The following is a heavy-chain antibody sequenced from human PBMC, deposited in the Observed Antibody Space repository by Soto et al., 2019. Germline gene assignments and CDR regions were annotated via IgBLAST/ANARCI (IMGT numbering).Heavy chain of an antibody. CDR1: GFTFSDSA. J-gene: IGHJ4*02. V-gene: IGHV3-23*01. D-gene: IGHD3-16*01. CDR3: AKLGVIGEFLSY. Sequence: EVQLLESGGGLARPGGSLRLSCAASGFTFSDSAMSWVRQAPGKELEWVSGISGSGGGGTTYYADSVKGRFTISRDNSKNTLYLQMNSLRAEDTAVYYCAKLGVIGEFLSYWGQGTLVTVSS. CDR2: ISGSGGGGTT.